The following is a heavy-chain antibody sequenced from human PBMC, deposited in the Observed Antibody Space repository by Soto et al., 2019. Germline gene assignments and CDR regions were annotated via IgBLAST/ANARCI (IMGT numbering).Heavy chain of an antibody. CDR1: GGTFSSYT. V-gene: IGHV1-69*08. D-gene: IGHD2-2*01. CDR2: IIPILGIA. CDR3: AREHGSITNDY. J-gene: IGHJ4*02. Sequence: QVQLVQSGAEVKKPGSSVKVSCKASGGTFSSYTISWVRQAPGQGLEWMGRIIPILGIANYAQKFQGRVTITADKATSTAYMELSSLRSEDTAVYYCAREHGSITNDYSGQGTLVTVSS.